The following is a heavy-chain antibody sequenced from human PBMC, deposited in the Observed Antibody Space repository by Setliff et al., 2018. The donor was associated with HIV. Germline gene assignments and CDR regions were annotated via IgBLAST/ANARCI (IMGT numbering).Heavy chain of an antibody. D-gene: IGHD6-13*01. Sequence: ASRYSFTAYNMHWVRQAPGKGLEWVAVISYDGSNKYYADSVKGRFTISRDNSKNTLYLQMNSLRAEDSAVYYCAREVAADGTYFDYWGQGALVTVSS. CDR2: ISYDGSNK. CDR3: AREVAADGTYFDY. V-gene: IGHV3-30*01. CDR1: RYSFTAYN. J-gene: IGHJ4*01.